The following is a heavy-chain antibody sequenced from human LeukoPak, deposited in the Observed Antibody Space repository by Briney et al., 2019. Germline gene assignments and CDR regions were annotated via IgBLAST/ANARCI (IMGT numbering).Heavy chain of an antibody. J-gene: IGHJ4*02. V-gene: IGHV4-59*01. CDR1: GGFISSYY. CDR3: ARDRRKLVLDY. CDR2: IYYSGST. D-gene: IGHD6-13*01. Sequence: PSETLSLTCTVSGGFISSYYWRWLRQPPGKGLEGIGYIYYSGSTNYNPSLKSRVTISVDTSKNQFSLKLSSVTAADTAVYYCARDRRKLVLDYWGQGTLVTVSS.